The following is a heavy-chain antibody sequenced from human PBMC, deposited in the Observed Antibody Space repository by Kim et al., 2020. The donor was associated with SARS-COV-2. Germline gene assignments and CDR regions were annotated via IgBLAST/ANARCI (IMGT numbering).Heavy chain of an antibody. V-gene: IGHV5-51*01. CDR2: IYPGDSDT. J-gene: IGHJ6*02. D-gene: IGHD6-13*01. CDR3: ARLAAAGTDLFFGYYYGMDV. CDR1: GYSFTSYW. Sequence: GESLKISCKGSGYSFTSYWIGWVRQMPGKGLEWMGIIYPGDSDTRYSPSFQGQVTISADKSISTAYLQWSSLKASNTAMYYCARLAAAGTDLFFGYYYGMDVWGQGTTVTVSS.